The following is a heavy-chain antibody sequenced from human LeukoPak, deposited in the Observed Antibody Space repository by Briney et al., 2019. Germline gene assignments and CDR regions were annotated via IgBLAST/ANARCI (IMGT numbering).Heavy chain of an antibody. D-gene: IGHD3-10*01. CDR1: GFPFSSYG. CDR3: AKDFYSGELFHHAFDI. Sequence: PGGSLRLSCAASGFPFSSYGMHWARQAPGKGREGVAVIRYDGSNKYYADSVKGRFTISRDNSKNTLYLQMNSLRAEDTAVYYCAKDFYSGELFHHAFDIWGQGTMVTVSS. V-gene: IGHV3-30*02. J-gene: IGHJ3*02. CDR2: IRYDGSNK.